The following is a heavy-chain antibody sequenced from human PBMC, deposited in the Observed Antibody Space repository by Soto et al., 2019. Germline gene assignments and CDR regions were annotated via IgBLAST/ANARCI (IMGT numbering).Heavy chain of an antibody. J-gene: IGHJ6*02. D-gene: IGHD6-13*01. CDR1: GFTFSSYA. CDR3: ARDMYSSSWYFYYYSMAV. CDR2: ISGSGGST. Sequence: EVQLLESGGGLVQPGGSLRVSCAASGFTFSSYAMSWVRQAPGKGLEWVSAISGSGGSTYYADSVKGRFTISRDNSKDALYLQMSSLRAEDTAVYYCARDMYSSSWYFYYYSMAVWGQGTTVTVSS. V-gene: IGHV3-23*01.